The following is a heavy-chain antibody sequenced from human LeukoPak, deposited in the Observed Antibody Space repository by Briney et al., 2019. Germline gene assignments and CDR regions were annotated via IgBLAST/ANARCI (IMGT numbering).Heavy chain of an antibody. CDR2: ISSSSSYI. D-gene: IGHD3-9*01. CDR3: ARGFLTGFDY. Sequence: GGSLRLSCAASGFTFSSYSMNWVRQAPGKGLEWVSSISSSSSYIYCADSVKGRFTISRDNAKNSLYLQMNSLRAEGTAVYYCARGFLTGFDYWGQGTLVTVSS. J-gene: IGHJ4*02. V-gene: IGHV3-21*01. CDR1: GFTFSSYS.